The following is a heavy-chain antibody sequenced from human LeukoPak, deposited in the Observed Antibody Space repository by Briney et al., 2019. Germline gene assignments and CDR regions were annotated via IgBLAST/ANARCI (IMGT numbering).Heavy chain of an antibody. CDR2: INPNSGGT. J-gene: IGHJ4*02. Sequence: ASVKVSCKASGYSFTGYYMHWVRQAPGQGLEWMGCINPNSGGTDYAQKFQGRVTMTRDTSISTAYMELSRLTSDDTAVYYCAREIGSGSFLDNWGQGTLVTVSS. D-gene: IGHD3-10*01. CDR3: AREIGSGSFLDN. V-gene: IGHV1-2*02. CDR1: GYSFTGYY.